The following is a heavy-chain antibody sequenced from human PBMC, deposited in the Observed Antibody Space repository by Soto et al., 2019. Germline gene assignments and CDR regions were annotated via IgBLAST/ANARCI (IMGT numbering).Heavy chain of an antibody. CDR3: ATLPVSPWYFDY. CDR1: GDTFSSYS. J-gene: IGHJ4*02. Sequence: QGQLVQSGAEVKKPGSSVKVSCKASGDTFSSYSLIWVRQAPGQGLEWMGRMIPAVGITNYAQKFQDRLTITADKSTSTVHMVLRSLRSEDTAVYYCATLPVSPWYFDYWGQGTLVTVSS. CDR2: MIPAVGIT. V-gene: IGHV1-69*02. D-gene: IGHD6-13*01.